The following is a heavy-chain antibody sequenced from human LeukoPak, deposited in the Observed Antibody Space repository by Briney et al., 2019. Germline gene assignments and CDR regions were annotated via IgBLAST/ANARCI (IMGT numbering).Heavy chain of an antibody. CDR3: ARVGSSGWSANYFDY. J-gene: IGHJ4*02. Sequence: SETLSLTCAVYGGSFSGYYWSWIRQPPGKGLEWIGEINHSGSTNYNPSLKRRVTISVDTSKNQFSLKLSSVTAADTAVYYCARVGSSGWSANYFDYWGQGTLVTVSS. V-gene: IGHV4-34*01. CDR2: INHSGST. D-gene: IGHD6-19*01. CDR1: GGSFSGYY.